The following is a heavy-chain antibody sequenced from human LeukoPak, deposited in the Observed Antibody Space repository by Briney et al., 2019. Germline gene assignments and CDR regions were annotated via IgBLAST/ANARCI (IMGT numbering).Heavy chain of an antibody. Sequence: SETLSLTCAVYGGSFSGYYWSWIRQPPGKGLEWIGEINHSGSTNYNPSLKSRVTISVDTSKNQFSLKLSSVTAADTAVYYCARGDSSGYKLGAFDIWGQGTMVTVSS. D-gene: IGHD3-22*01. CDR3: ARGDSSGYKLGAFDI. CDR2: INHSGST. V-gene: IGHV4-34*01. CDR1: GGSFSGYY. J-gene: IGHJ3*02.